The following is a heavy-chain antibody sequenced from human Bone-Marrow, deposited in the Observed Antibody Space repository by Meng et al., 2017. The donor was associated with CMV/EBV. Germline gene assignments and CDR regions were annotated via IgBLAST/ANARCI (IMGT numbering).Heavy chain of an antibody. V-gene: IGHV3-30*02. D-gene: IGHD3-22*01. CDR2: IRYDGSNK. CDR3: AKEGTWLLLRGVAFAI. CDR1: GFTFSSYA. Sequence: GESLKISCAASGFTFSSYAMSWVRQAPGKGLEWVAFIRYDGSNKYYADSVKGRFTISRDNSKNTLYLQMNSLRAEDTAVYYCAKEGTWLLLRGVAFAIWGQGTRVT. J-gene: IGHJ3*02.